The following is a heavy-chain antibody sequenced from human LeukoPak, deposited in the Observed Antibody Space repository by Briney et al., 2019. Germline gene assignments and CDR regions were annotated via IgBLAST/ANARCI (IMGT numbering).Heavy chain of an antibody. V-gene: IGHV4-30-2*02. CDR2: IYHSGST. Sequence: SSETLSLTCTVSGGSISSGGYYWRWIRQPPGKSLEWIGYIYHSGSTYYNPSLKSRVTISVDRSKNQFSLKLSSVTAADTAVYYCARGTLGDYWGQGILVTVSS. J-gene: IGHJ4*02. D-gene: IGHD1-1*01. CDR1: GGSISSGGYY. CDR3: ARGTLGDY.